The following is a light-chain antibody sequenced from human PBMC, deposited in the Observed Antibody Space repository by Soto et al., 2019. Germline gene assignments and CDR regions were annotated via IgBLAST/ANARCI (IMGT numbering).Light chain of an antibody. Sequence: DIQMTQSPSSLSASVGDRVTITCRASQSISSYLNWYQQKPGKAPKLLIYAASSLQSGVPSRFSGSGSGTDFILTISSLLPEDSATYYCQQSYSTPITFDQGTRLEIK. CDR2: AAS. CDR1: QSISSY. CDR3: QQSYSTPIT. J-gene: IGKJ5*01. V-gene: IGKV1-39*01.